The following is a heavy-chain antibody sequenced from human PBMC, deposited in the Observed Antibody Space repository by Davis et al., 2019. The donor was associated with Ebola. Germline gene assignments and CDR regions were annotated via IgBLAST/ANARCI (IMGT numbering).Heavy chain of an antibody. Sequence: SETLSLTCTVSGGSISRSSYYWGWIRQPPGKGLEWIGSIYYSGSTSYNPSLKSRVTTSVDTSKNQFSLKVSSVTAADTAVYYCARHAPGVTSAGTEWFDPWGQGTLVTVSS. D-gene: IGHD6-13*01. V-gene: IGHV4-39*01. J-gene: IGHJ5*02. CDR2: IYYSGST. CDR1: GGSISRSSYY. CDR3: ARHAPGVTSAGTEWFDP.